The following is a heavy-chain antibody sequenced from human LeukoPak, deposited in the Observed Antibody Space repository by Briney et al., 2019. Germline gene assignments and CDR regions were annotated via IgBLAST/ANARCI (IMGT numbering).Heavy chain of an antibody. CDR3: TRGDNSIASFDY. V-gene: IGHV4-39*07. CDR1: YGSISDISYY. D-gene: IGHD4-23*01. Sequence: PSETLSLTCTVSYGSISDISYYWGWIRQPPGKGLEWIGSIYYSGSTTYNPSLKSRVTMSVDTSKNQFSLNLNSVTAADTAVYYCTRGDNSIASFDYWGQGTLVTVSS. J-gene: IGHJ4*02. CDR2: IYYSGST.